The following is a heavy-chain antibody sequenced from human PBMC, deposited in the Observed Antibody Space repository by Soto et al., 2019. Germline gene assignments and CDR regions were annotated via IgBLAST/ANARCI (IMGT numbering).Heavy chain of an antibody. J-gene: IGHJ4*02. CDR1: GGSFSGYY. Sequence: SETLSLTCAVYGGSFSGYYWSWIRQPPGKGLEWIGEINHSGSTNYNPSLKSRVTISVDTSKNQFSLKLSSVTAADTAVYYCARQGGEQQLVREPIDYWGQGTLVTVSS. V-gene: IGHV4-34*01. D-gene: IGHD6-13*01. CDR3: ARQGGEQQLVREPIDY. CDR2: INHSGST.